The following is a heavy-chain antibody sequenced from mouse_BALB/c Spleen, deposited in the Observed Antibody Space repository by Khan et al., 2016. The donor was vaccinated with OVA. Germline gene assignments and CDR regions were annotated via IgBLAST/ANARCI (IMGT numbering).Heavy chain of an antibody. D-gene: IGHD2-10*02. J-gene: IGHJ4*01. CDR2: IWGGGST. CDR3: AKGVWSYYFALDY. V-gene: IGHV2-6-5*01. Sequence: VQLQESGPGLVAPSQSLSITCTVSGFSLTDYGVSWIRQPPGKGLEWLGVIWGGGSTYYNSALKSRLSISKDNSKSLVFLKMKSLQTDDTAMYYCAKGVWSYYFALDYWGQGTSVTVSS. CDR1: GFSLTDYG.